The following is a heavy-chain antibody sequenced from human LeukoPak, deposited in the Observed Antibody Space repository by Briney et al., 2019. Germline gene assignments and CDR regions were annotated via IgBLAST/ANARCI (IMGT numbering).Heavy chain of an antibody. CDR3: ARQGGDGYKPPGYYYYMDV. CDR1: GYIFTSYW. D-gene: IGHD5-24*01. Sequence: GESLKISCKGSGYIFTSYWIGWVRQMPGKGLEWMGIIYPGDSDTRYSPSFQGQVTISADKSISTAYLQWSSLKASDTAMYYCARQGGDGYKPPGYYYYMDVWGKGTTVTVSS. V-gene: IGHV5-51*01. J-gene: IGHJ6*03. CDR2: IYPGDSDT.